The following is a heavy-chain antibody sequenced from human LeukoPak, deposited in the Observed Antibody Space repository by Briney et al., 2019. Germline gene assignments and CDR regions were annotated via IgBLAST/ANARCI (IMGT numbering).Heavy chain of an antibody. Sequence: GGSLRLSCAASGFTFSSYWMSWVRQAPGKGLEWVSYISSSSSTIYYADSVKGRFTISRDNAKNSLYLQMNSLRAEDTAVYYCAKVVVVVITAPSYFEKWGQGTLVTVSS. V-gene: IGHV3-48*01. D-gene: IGHD3-22*01. CDR1: GFTFSSYW. CDR2: ISSSSSTI. CDR3: AKVVVVVITAPSYFEK. J-gene: IGHJ4*02.